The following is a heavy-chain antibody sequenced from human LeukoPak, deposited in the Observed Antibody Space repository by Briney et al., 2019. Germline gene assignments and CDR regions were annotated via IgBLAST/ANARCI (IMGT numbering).Heavy chain of an antibody. D-gene: IGHD6-13*01. CDR3: ARDYSSPGNFDY. Sequence: KTGGSLRLSCAASGFTFSSYSMNWVRQASGKGLEWVSSISSSSSYIYYADSVKGRFTISRDNAKNSLYLQMNSLRAEDTAVYYCARDYSSPGNFDYWGQGTLVTVSS. J-gene: IGHJ4*02. CDR2: ISSSSSYI. V-gene: IGHV3-21*01. CDR1: GFTFSSYS.